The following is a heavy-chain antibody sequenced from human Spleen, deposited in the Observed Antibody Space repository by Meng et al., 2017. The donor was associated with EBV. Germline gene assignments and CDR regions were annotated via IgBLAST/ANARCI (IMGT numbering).Heavy chain of an antibody. CDR3: ARDADYYDSSEF. J-gene: IGHJ4*02. CDR2: IRPDNGNT. CDR1: GYTFTSYG. D-gene: IGHD3-22*01. Sequence: QVQMVQSGTEVKKPVASVKVSCKASGYTFTSYGISWVRQVPGQGPEWMGWIRPDNGNTNYADNFRGRVTLTTDSSTSTAYMELRRLRSDDTAVYYCARDADYYDSSEFWGQGTLVTVSS. V-gene: IGHV1-18*01.